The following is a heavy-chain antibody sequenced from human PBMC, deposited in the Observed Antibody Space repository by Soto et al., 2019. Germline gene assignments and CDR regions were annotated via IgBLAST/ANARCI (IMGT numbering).Heavy chain of an antibody. CDR1: GGSLSSNNYY. V-gene: IGHV4-39*01. D-gene: IGHD3-10*01. CDR3: AGLIWFGESLRWFDP. CDR2: IYYSGTT. J-gene: IGHJ5*02. Sequence: SETLSLTCTVSGGSLSSNNYYWGWIRQPPGKGLEWIGNIYYSGTTYYNPSLGSRVTMSVDTSKNQFSLRLNSVTAADTAVYYCAGLIWFGESLRWFDPWGRGIQVTV.